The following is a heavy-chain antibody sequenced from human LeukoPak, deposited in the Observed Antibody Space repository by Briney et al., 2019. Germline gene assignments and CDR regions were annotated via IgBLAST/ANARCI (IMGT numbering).Heavy chain of an antibody. D-gene: IGHD3-22*01. CDR1: GGSFSGYY. J-gene: IGHJ3*02. CDR2: INHSGST. V-gene: IGHV4-34*01. CDR3: ARDVTSPGSYDSSGYNAFDI. Sequence: PSETLSLTCAVYGGSFSGYYWSWIRQPPGKGLEWIGEINHSGSTNYNPSLKSRVTISVDTSKNQFSLKLSSVTAADTAVYYCARDVTSPGSYDSSGYNAFDIWGQGTMVTVSS.